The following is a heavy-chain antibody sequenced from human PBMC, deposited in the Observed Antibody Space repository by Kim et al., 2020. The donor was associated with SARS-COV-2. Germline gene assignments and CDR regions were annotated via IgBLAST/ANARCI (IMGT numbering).Heavy chain of an antibody. CDR2: INHSGST. CDR3: ARGRRLYSSSDNWFDP. V-gene: IGHV4-34*01. Sequence: SETLSLTCAVYGGSFSGYYWSWIRQPPGKGLEWIGEINHSGSTNYNPSLKSRVTISVDTSKNQFSLKLSSVTAADTAVYYCARGRRLYSSSDNWFDPWGQGTLVTVSS. D-gene: IGHD6-6*01. J-gene: IGHJ5*02. CDR1: GGSFSGYY.